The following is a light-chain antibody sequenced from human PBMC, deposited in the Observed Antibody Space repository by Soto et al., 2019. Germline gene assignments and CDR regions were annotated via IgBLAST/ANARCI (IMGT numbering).Light chain of an antibody. V-gene: IGKV3-15*01. Sequence: EIVMTQSPATLSVSPGERATLSCRASQSVGSNLAWYQQKPGQAPRLRIYEASTRATGIPARFSGSGSATEFTLTISSLQSEDFAVYYCQQYNTWPPMYTFGQGTKLEIK. CDR1: QSVGSN. CDR2: EAS. CDR3: QQYNTWPPMYT. J-gene: IGKJ2*01.